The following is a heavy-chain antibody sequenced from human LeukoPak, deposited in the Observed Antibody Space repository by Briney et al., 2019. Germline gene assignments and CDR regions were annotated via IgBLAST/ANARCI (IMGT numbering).Heavy chain of an antibody. D-gene: IGHD2-2*01. CDR2: INPNSGGT. J-gene: IGHJ4*02. CDR1: GYTFTGYY. V-gene: IGHV1-2*02. CDR3: ARVRIVVVPAAIFGESPLDY. Sequence: ASVTVSCKASGYTFTGYYMHWVRQAPGQGLEWMGWINPNSGGTNYAQKFQGRVTMTRDTSISTAYMELSRLRSDDTAVYYCARVRIVVVPAAIFGESPLDYWGQGTLVTVSS.